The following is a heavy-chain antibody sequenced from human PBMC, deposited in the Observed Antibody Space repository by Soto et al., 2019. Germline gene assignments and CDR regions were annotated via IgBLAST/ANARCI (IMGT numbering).Heavy chain of an antibody. J-gene: IGHJ4*02. Sequence: GGSLRLSCAASGFTFSSYAMSWVRQAPGKGLEWVSAISGSGGSTYYADSVKGRFTISRDNSKNTLYLQMNSLRAEDTAVYYCVFSSGWNRKVISPFDYWGQGTLVTVSS. CDR3: VFSSGWNRKVISPFDY. CDR2: ISGSGGST. V-gene: IGHV3-23*01. CDR1: GFTFSSYA. D-gene: IGHD6-19*01.